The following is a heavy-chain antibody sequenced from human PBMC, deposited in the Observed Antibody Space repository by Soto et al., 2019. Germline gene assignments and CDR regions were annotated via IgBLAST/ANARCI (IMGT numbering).Heavy chain of an antibody. D-gene: IGHD4-17*01. V-gene: IGHV4-39*01. CDR2: T. CDR1: DVTIISSIYF. Sequence: SKPLSVTCTVSDVTIISSIYFWGWIRQPPGKGLEWIGSTYYNSSLKSRVTISVDTSRKQLSLKLTSVTAADTAVYYCATLPHYGSFDFWGQGTLVTVSS. J-gene: IGHJ4*02. CDR3: ATLPHYGSFDF.